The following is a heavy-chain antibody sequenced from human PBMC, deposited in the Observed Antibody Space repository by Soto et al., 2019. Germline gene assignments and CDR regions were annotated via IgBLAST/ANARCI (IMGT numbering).Heavy chain of an antibody. CDR3: AAPRDEYGSGVSWFTYGMDI. J-gene: IGHJ6*02. CDR1: GFTFSDFA. D-gene: IGHD3-10*01. Sequence: AGGSLRLSCLASGFTFSDFAMTWVRHVPGRGLEWVASLDSAGGSTYYAESVRGRFSISRDNSQNTLFLQMKRLTVDDTAIYYCAAPRDEYGSGVSWFTYGMDIWGQGTTVTVSS. CDR2: LDSAGGST. V-gene: IGHV3-23*05.